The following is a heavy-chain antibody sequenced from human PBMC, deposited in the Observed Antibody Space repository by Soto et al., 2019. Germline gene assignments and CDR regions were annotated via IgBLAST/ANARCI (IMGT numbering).Heavy chain of an antibody. D-gene: IGHD3-10*01. V-gene: IGHV3-74*01. Sequence: EVQLVESGGNLVQPGGSLRLSCAASGFTFSSYWIHWVRQPPGKGLLWVSRINTDGSTTNYADSVKGRFTISRDKAKNTLYLQMNGLRAEDTAVYYCVRGASGNSYRDYWGQGALVTFSS. CDR3: VRGASGNSYRDY. CDR2: INTDGSTT. J-gene: IGHJ4*02. CDR1: GFTFSSYW.